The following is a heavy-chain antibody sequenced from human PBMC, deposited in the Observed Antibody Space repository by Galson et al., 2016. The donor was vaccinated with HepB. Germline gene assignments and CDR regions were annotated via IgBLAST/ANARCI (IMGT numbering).Heavy chain of an antibody. V-gene: IGHV3-11*01. CDR3: ARDGFLSGTYHPSFWFDP. CDR2: ISTSGITI. CDR1: GFTFSNYY. Sequence: SLRLSCAASGFTFSNYYMTWIRQAPGKGLESISYISTSGITIYYADSVKGRFTISRDNAKNLLYLQMNSLRAADTAVYYCARDGFLSGTYHPSFWFDPWGQGTLVTVSS. J-gene: IGHJ5*02. D-gene: IGHD3-10*01.